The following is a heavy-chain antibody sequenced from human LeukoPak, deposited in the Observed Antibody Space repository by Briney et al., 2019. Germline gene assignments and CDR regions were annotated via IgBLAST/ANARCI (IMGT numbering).Heavy chain of an antibody. V-gene: IGHV5-51*01. CDR2: TYPDDSDT. Sequence: GESLKISCQASGYRFSDYWIGWVRQMPGKGLEWMGITYPDDSDTKYSPSFQGQVTISADKSINTAHLQWSSLKASDTAIFYCARLDYGGSEVVDYWGQGTLVTVSS. CDR3: ARLDYGGSEVVDY. D-gene: IGHD4-23*01. CDR1: GYRFSDYW. J-gene: IGHJ4*02.